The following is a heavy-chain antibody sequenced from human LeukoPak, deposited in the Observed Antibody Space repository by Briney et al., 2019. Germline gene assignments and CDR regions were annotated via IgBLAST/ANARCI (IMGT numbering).Heavy chain of an antibody. J-gene: IGHJ5*02. D-gene: IGHD2-2*01. Sequence: ASVKVSCKASGYTFTSYDINWVRQATGQGLEWMGWMNPNSGNTGYAQKFQGRVTMTRNTSISTAYMELSSLRSEDTAVYYCARNAEGLYCSSTSCYFWFDPWGQGTLVTVSS. CDR1: GYTFTSYD. CDR2: MNPNSGNT. V-gene: IGHV1-8*01. CDR3: ARNAEGLYCSSTSCYFWFDP.